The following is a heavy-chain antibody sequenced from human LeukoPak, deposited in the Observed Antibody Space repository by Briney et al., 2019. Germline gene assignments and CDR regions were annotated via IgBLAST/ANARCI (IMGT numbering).Heavy chain of an antibody. V-gene: IGHV1-2*02. CDR3: ARDGSTSSVGY. D-gene: IGHD6-6*01. Sequence: GASVKVSCRASGYTFTDNHIYWVRQAPGQGLEWMGWINPNSGGTNYAQKFQGRVTMTRDTSNSTAYMELSRLRSDDTAVYYCARDGSTSSVGYWGQGTLVTVSS. CDR2: INPNSGGT. J-gene: IGHJ4*02. CDR1: GYTFTDNH.